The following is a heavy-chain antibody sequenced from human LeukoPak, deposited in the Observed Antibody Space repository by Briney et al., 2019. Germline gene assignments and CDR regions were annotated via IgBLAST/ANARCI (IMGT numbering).Heavy chain of an antibody. V-gene: IGHV1-24*01. CDR1: GYTFTGYY. CDR3: AIGPGALVNAFDI. Sequence: ASVKVSCKASGYTFTGYYMHWVRQAPGKGLEWMGGFDPEDGETIYAQKFQGRVTMTEDTSTDTAYMELSSLRSEDTAVYYCAIGPGALVNAFDIWGQGTMVTVSS. J-gene: IGHJ3*02. CDR2: FDPEDGET. D-gene: IGHD1-26*01.